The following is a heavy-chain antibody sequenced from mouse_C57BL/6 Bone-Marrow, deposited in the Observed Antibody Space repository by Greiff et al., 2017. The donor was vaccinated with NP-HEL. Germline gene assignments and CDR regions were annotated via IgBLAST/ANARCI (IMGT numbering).Heavy chain of an antibody. CDR1: GYTFTSYW. CDR2: IHPSASDT. Sequence: VQLQQPGAELVKPGASVKVSCKASGYTFTSYWMHWVKQRPGQGLEWIGRIHPSASDTNYNQKLKGKATLTVDKSSSTAYLQLSSLTSEDTAIYYCAIYYRNTSCAMGDWGHGASVTVSS. V-gene: IGHV1-74*01. D-gene: IGHD2-1*01. CDR3: AIYYRNTSCAMGD. J-gene: IGHJ4*01.